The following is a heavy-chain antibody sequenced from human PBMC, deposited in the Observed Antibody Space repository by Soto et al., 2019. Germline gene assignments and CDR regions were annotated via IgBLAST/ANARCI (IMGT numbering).Heavy chain of an antibody. Sequence: SETLSLTCTVSGGSISSYYWSWIRQPPGKGLEWIGYIYYSGSTNYNPSLKSRVTISVDTSKNQFSLKLSSVTAADTAVYYCARGGWDLLYGMAFWAQGTTVTVPS. CDR1: GGSISSYY. CDR2: IYYSGST. D-gene: IGHD1-26*01. J-gene: IGHJ6*02. V-gene: IGHV4-59*01. CDR3: ARGGWDLLYGMAF.